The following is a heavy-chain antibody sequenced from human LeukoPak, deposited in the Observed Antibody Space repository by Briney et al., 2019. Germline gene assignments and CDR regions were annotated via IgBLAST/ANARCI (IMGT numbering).Heavy chain of an antibody. D-gene: IGHD2-2*01. CDR2: NKKDGSDK. Sequence: GGSLRLSCAPSRFTLSQYDVHWLPDAPPQGLVGVTDNKKDGSDKHYADSVKGRFTISRDSSENTLYLQMSSLKAEDTAVYFCAREPLGYCTSSSCPRWFDPRGQGTLVTVSS. V-gene: IGHV3-30*03. CDR1: RFTLSQYD. J-gene: IGHJ5*02. CDR3: AREPLGYCTSSSCPRWFDP.